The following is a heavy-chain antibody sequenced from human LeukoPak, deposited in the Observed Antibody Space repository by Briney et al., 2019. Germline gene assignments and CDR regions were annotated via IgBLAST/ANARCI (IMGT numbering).Heavy chain of an antibody. CDR1: GFTFSSYT. D-gene: IGHD3-22*01. CDR3: GRDYYDRSGFFVYNNGMDV. V-gene: IGHV3-30-3*01. CDR2: ISYDGTNK. Sequence: PGGSLRLSCAASGFTFSSYTIHWVRQAPGKGLEWVALISYDGTNKYYADSVKGRFTISRDNSKNTLYLQMNSLRAEDTAVYYCGRDYYDRSGFFVYNNGMDVWGQGTTVTVSS. J-gene: IGHJ6*02.